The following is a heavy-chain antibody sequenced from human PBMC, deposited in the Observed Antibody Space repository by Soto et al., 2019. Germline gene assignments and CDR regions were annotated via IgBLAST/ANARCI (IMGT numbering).Heavy chain of an antibody. V-gene: IGHV4-59*01. D-gene: IGHD3-3*01. CDR3: ARERREDYDFWSGYYDPYYYYMDV. Sequence: SETLSLTCTVSGGSISSYYWSWIRQPPGKGLEWIGYIYYSGSTNYNPSLKSRVTISVDTSKNQFSLKLSSVTAADTAVYYCARERREDYDFWSGYYDPYYYYMDVWGKGTTVTISS. J-gene: IGHJ6*03. CDR1: GGSISSYY. CDR2: IYYSGST.